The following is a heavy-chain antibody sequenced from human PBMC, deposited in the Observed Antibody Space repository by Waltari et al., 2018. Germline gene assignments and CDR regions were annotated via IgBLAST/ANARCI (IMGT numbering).Heavy chain of an antibody. CDR3: ARVPPATYYFDY. J-gene: IGHJ4*02. V-gene: IGHV4-30-2*01. CDR1: GGSISSGGYS. CDR2: IYHSGST. Sequence: QLQLQESGSGLVKPSQTLSLTCAVSGGSISSGGYSWSWIRQPPGKGLEWIGYIYHSGSTYYNPSLKSRVTISVDRSKNQFSLKLSSVTAADTAVYYSARVPPATYYFDYWGQGTLVTVSS. D-gene: IGHD5-12*01.